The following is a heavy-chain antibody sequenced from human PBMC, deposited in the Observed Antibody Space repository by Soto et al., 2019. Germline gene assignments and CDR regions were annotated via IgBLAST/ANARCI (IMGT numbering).Heavy chain of an antibody. CDR1: GGTGIRYD. V-gene: IGHV3-53*04. Sequence: GGSLRLSCAASGGTGIRYDRTWVRQAQGKGLEWVSVTHTGGGALYADSVKGRFTIPRQESKNTVYLQMNSLRPEDTAVYFCAREGIAAPASGEHAFDIWGHGTMVTVSS. CDR2: THTGGGA. D-gene: IGHD6-13*01. CDR3: AREGIAAPASGEHAFDI. J-gene: IGHJ3*02.